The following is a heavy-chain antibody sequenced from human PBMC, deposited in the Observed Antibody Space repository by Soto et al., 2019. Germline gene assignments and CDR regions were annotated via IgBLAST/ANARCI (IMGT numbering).Heavy chain of an antibody. V-gene: IGHV3-23*01. J-gene: IGHJ5*02. Sequence: GGSLRLSCAASGVTFSSSAMNWFRQAPGKGLEWVSIISDSGGRTYYADSVRGRFTISSANSKNTLYLQMNSLRAEDTAVYYWAKALTINWKNSFDPWGQGTLVTVAS. D-gene: IGHD1-1*01. CDR2: ISDSGGRT. CDR3: AKALTINWKNSFDP. CDR1: GVTFSSSA.